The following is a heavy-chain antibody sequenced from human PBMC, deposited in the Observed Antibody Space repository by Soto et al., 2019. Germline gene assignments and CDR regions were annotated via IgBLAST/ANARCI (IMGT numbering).Heavy chain of an antibody. J-gene: IGHJ6*02. Sequence: SVEVSCKASEFTFTSSTVQWVRQARGQRLEWIGWIVVGSGNTNYAQKFQERVTITRDMSTSTAYMELSSLRSEDTAVYYCAAADEGWKLALDVWGQGTTVTVSS. D-gene: IGHD3-3*02. CDR2: IVVGSGNT. CDR1: EFTFTSST. V-gene: IGHV1-58*01. CDR3: AAADEGWKLALDV.